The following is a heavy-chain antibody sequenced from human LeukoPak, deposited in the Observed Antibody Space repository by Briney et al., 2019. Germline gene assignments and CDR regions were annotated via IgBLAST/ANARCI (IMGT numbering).Heavy chain of an antibody. D-gene: IGHD6-13*01. CDR1: GGSFSNYY. V-gene: IGHV4-34*01. CDR3: ARAVVAAAVTWDY. J-gene: IGHJ4*02. Sequence: PSETLSLTCAVYGGSFSNYYWSWIRQPPGKGLEWIGEINHSGSTRYNPSLKSRVIISVDTSKNQFSLKLSSVTAADTAVYYCARAVVAAAVTWDYWAQGTLVTVSS. CDR2: INHSGST.